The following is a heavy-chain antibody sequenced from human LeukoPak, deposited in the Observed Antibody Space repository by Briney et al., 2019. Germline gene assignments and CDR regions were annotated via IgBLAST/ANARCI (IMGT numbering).Heavy chain of an antibody. V-gene: IGHV3-74*01. Sequence: GGSLRLSCAASGFTLSNFWMHWVRRAPGKGLVWVSRIDPDGNTDYADSVKGRFTISRDNAKNTLYLQMNSLRAEDTAVYRCARDVRGPHDFWGQGTLVTVSS. CDR2: IDPDGNT. CDR3: ARDVRGPHDF. CDR1: GFTLSNFW. D-gene: IGHD2/OR15-2a*01. J-gene: IGHJ4*02.